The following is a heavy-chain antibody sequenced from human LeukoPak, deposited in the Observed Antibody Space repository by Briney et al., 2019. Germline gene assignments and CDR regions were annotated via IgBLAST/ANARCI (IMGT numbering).Heavy chain of an antibody. V-gene: IGHV1-69*13. CDR2: IIPIFGTA. Sequence: GASVKVSCKASGGTFSSYAISWVRQAPGQGLEWMGGIIPIFGTANYAQKFQGRVTITADESTSTAYMELSSLRSEDTAVYYCAREGYYDSSGYHAKWFDPWGQGTLVTVSS. CDR1: GGTFSSYA. D-gene: IGHD3-22*01. CDR3: AREGYYDSSGYHAKWFDP. J-gene: IGHJ5*02.